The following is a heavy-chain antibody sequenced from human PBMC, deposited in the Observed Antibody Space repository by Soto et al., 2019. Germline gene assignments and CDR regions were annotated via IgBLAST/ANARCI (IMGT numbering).Heavy chain of an antibody. CDR3: ARNPCGGSGGSCYSGGYYYYYSGMDV. CDR2: IYYSGST. J-gene: IGHJ6*01. V-gene: IGHV4-59*01. CDR1: GGSISSYY. D-gene: IGHD2-15*01. Sequence: QVQLQESGPGLVKPSETLSLTCTVSGGSISSYYWSWIRQPPGKGLEWIGYIYYSGSTNYNPSLKSLVTISVDPSKNQFPLKLSSVTAADTAVYYWARNPCGGSGGSCYSGGYYYYYSGMDVW.